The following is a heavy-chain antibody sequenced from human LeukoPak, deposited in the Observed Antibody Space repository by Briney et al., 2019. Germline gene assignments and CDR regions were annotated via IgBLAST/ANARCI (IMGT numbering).Heavy chain of an antibody. J-gene: IGHJ6*04. V-gene: IGHV3-11*06. CDR1: GFTFSDYY. D-gene: IGHD3-16*01. Sequence: GGSLRLSCAASGFTFSDYYMSWIRQAPGKGLEWVSYISSGSSYTNYADSVKGRFTISRDNAKNSLYLQMNSLRAEDTAVYYCARDQAGGDYYYGMDVWGKGTTVTVSS. CDR2: ISSGSSYT. CDR3: ARDQAGGDYYYGMDV.